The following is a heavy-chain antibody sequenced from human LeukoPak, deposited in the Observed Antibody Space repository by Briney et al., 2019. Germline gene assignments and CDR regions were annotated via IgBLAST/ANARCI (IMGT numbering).Heavy chain of an antibody. CDR1: GFTFSSYA. Sequence: PGGSLRLSCAASGFTFSSYAMSWVRQALGKGLEWVSAISGSGGSTYYADSVKGRFTISRDNSKNTLYLQMNSLRAEDTAVYYCAKRPIWFGELAPFDPHWGQGTLVTVSS. CDR3: AKRPIWFGELAPFDPH. V-gene: IGHV3-23*01. D-gene: IGHD3-10*01. J-gene: IGHJ4*02. CDR2: ISGSGGST.